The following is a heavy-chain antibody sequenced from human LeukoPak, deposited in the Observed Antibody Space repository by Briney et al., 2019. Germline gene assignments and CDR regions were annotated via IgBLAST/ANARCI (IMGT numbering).Heavy chain of an antibody. CDR2: ISSSNSY. Sequence: SGGSLRLSCAASGFTFSSYSMNWVRQAPGEGLEWVSSISSSNSYYADSVKGRFTISRDNAKNSLYLQMNSLRAEDTAVYYCARDMMGATTNWGQGTLVTVSS. V-gene: IGHV3-21*01. J-gene: IGHJ4*02. CDR3: ARDMMGATTN. CDR1: GFTFSSYS. D-gene: IGHD1-26*01.